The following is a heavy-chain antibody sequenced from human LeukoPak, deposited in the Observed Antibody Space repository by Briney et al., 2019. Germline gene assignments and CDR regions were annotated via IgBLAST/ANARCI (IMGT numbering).Heavy chain of an antibody. CDR2: IIPIFGTA. J-gene: IGHJ3*02. V-gene: IGHV1-69*13. D-gene: IGHD3-22*01. Sequence: SVKVSCKASGGTFSSYAISWVRQAPGQGLEWMGGIIPIFGTANYAQKFQGRVTITADESTSTAYMELSSLRSEDTAVYYCARSLITMIVVVTLRAFDSWGQGTMVTVSS. CDR1: GGTFSSYA. CDR3: ARSLITMIVVVTLRAFDS.